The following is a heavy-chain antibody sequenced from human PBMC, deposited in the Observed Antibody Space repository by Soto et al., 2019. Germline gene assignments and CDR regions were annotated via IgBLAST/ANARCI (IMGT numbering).Heavy chain of an antibody. V-gene: IGHV3-23*01. J-gene: IGHJ4*02. Sequence: GGSLRLSCAASGFTFSSYAMSWVRQAQGKGLEWVSAISGSGGSTYYADSVKGRFTISRDNSKNTLYLQMNSLRAEDTAVYYCAKDLESGGGNSPTYFDYWGQGT. CDR2: ISGSGGST. D-gene: IGHD2-21*02. CDR1: GFTFSSYA. CDR3: AKDLESGGGNSPTYFDY.